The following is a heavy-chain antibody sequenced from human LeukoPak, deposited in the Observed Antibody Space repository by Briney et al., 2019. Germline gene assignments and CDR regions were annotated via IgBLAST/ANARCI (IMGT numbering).Heavy chain of an antibody. Sequence: RGESLKISCKGSGYSFTSYWIGWVRQTPGKGLEWMGIIYPGGSDTTYSPSFQGQVTISADKSISTAYLQWSSLKASDTAMYYCARRDGYCSSTSCYADYYYGMDVWGQGTTVTVSS. CDR3: ARRDGYCSSTSCYADYYYGMDV. J-gene: IGHJ6*02. CDR2: IYPGGSDT. D-gene: IGHD2-2*01. V-gene: IGHV5-51*01. CDR1: GYSFTSYW.